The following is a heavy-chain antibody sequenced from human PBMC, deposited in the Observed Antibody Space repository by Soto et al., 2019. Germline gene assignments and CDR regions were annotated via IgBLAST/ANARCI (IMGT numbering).Heavy chain of an antibody. CDR2: INPNSGGT. Sequence: QVQLVQSGAEVKKPGASVKVSCKASGYTFTGYYMHWVRQAPGQGLEWMGWINPNSGGTNYAQKFRGRVTMTRDRSISTAYMELSRLRSDDTAVYYCATIPGIAVAQYYFDYWGQGTLVTVSS. J-gene: IGHJ4*02. CDR3: ATIPGIAVAQYYFDY. D-gene: IGHD6-19*01. V-gene: IGHV1-2*02. CDR1: GYTFTGYY.